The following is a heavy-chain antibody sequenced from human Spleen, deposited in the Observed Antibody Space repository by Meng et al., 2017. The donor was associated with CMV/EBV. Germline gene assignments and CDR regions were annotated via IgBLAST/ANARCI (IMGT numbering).Heavy chain of an antibody. Sequence: CKASGYPFYVYYLHWLRQAPGQGLEWMGWLNPNSGATHYALKFQGRVTMTRDSSITTAYMELSRLQSDDTAVYYCARGYGGNSFYFDYWGPGTLVTVSS. J-gene: IGHJ4*02. CDR1: GYPFYVYY. CDR2: LNPNSGAT. V-gene: IGHV1-2*02. CDR3: ARGYGGNSFYFDY. D-gene: IGHD4-23*01.